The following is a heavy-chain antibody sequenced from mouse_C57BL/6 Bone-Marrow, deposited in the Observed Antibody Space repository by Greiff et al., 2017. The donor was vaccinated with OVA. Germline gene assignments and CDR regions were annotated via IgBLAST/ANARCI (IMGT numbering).Heavy chain of an antibody. Sequence: QVQLKQSGAELVRPGTSVKVSCKASGYAFTNYLIEWVKQRPGQGLEWIGVINPGSGGTNYNEKFKGKATLTADKSSSTAYMQLSSLTSEDSAVYFCAREGGYYLYYYAMDYWGQGTSVTVSS. J-gene: IGHJ4*01. CDR1: GYAFTNYL. CDR3: AREGGYYLYYYAMDY. D-gene: IGHD2-1*01. V-gene: IGHV1-54*01. CDR2: INPGSGGT.